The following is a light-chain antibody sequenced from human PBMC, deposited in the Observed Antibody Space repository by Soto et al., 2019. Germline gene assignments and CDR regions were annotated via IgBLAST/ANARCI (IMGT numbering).Light chain of an antibody. Sequence: QSVLTQPASVSGSPGQSITISCTGTSSYIGVYNYVSWYQQHPGKAPQLIIYHVTSRPSGISGRFSGSKSGNTASLTIYGLQAEEEADYYCVSYTSSNTYVFGTWTKGTVL. CDR3: VSYTSSNTYV. CDR2: HVT. CDR1: SSYIGVYNY. V-gene: IGLV2-14*01. J-gene: IGLJ1*01.